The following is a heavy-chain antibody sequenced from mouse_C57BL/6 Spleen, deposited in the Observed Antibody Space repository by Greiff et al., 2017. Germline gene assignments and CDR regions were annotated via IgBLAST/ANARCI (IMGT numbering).Heavy chain of an antibody. CDR2: IDPSDSYT. CDR3: ASLHYYGSSPFAY. V-gene: IGHV1-69*01. CDR1: GYTFTSYW. D-gene: IGHD1-1*01. J-gene: IGHJ3*01. Sequence: QVQLQQPGAELVMPGASVKLSCKASGYTFTSYWMHWVKQRPGQGLEWIGEIDPSDSYTNYNQKFKGKSTLTVDKSSSTAYMQRSSLTSEDSAVYYCASLHYYGSSPFAYWGQGTLVTVSA.